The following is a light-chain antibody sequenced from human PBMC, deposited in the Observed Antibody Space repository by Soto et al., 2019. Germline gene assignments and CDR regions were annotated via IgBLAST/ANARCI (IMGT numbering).Light chain of an antibody. CDR1: SANIGAAYN. Sequence: VLTQPPSVSWAPGQRVTISCTGSSANIGAAYNVDRYQQLPGTAPKLLIYGNNNRPSGVPARFSGSKSGTSASLAIAGLQAEDEGDYYCQSYDSSLSGYVFGTGTKVTVL. CDR2: GNN. J-gene: IGLJ1*01. V-gene: IGLV1-40*01. CDR3: QSYDSSLSGYV.